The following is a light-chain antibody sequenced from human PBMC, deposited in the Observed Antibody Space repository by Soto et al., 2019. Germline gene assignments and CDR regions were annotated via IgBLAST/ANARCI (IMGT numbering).Light chain of an antibody. J-gene: IGKJ5*01. CDR1: ERIYSAY. Sequence: EVVLTQPPGTLSLSRGERATLSCRASERIYSAYLGWYQQKPGQAPRLLIYGASSRATGIPDRFSGSGSGTDFTLTISRLEPEDFAVYYCQQYGNSPITFGQGTRREIK. CDR2: GAS. V-gene: IGKV3-20*01. CDR3: QQYGNSPIT.